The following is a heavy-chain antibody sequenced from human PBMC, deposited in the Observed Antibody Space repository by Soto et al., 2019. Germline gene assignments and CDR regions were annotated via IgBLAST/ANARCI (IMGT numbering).Heavy chain of an antibody. CDR1: GFTFDDYA. J-gene: IGHJ4*02. V-gene: IGHV3-9*01. D-gene: IGHD6-13*01. Sequence: EVQLVESGGGLVQPGRSLRLSCAASGFTFDDYAMHWVRQAPGKGLEWVSGISWNSGSIGYADSVKGRFTISRDNAKNSLYLQMNSLRAEDTAVYYCAKAGTPSSWFLDSWGQGTLVTVSS. CDR3: AKAGTPSSWFLDS. CDR2: ISWNSGSI.